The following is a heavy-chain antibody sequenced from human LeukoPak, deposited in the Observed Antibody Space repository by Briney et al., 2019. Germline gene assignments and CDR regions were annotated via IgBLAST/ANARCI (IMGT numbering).Heavy chain of an antibody. J-gene: IGHJ4*02. CDR2: ISSSSSYI. Sequence: GGSLRLSCAASGFTFSSYSMNWVRQAPGKGLEWVSSISSSSSYIYYADSVKGRFTISRDNAKNSLYLQMNSLRAEDTAVYYCARASYCGGDCHGEIDYWGQGTLVTVSS. CDR1: GFTFSSYS. V-gene: IGHV3-21*01. D-gene: IGHD2-21*02. CDR3: ARASYCGGDCHGEIDY.